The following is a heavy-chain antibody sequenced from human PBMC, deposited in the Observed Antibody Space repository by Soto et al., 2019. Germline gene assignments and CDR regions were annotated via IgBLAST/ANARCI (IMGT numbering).Heavy chain of an antibody. CDR3: ACGDSGKIFDY. CDR2: IYYSGST. D-gene: IGHD3-22*01. J-gene: IGHJ4*02. V-gene: IGHV4-30-4*01. Sequence: PSETLSLTCTVSGGSISSGDYYWSWIRQPPGKGLEWIGYIYYSGSTYYNPSLKSRVTISVDTSKNQLSLKLSSVTAADTAVYYCACGDSGKIFDYWGQGTLVTVSS. CDR1: GGSISSGDYY.